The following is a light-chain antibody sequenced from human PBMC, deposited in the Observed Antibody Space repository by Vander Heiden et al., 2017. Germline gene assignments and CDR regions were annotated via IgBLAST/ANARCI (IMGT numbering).Light chain of an antibody. V-gene: IGKV3-11*01. J-gene: IGKJ4*01. CDR3: QQRSNWLT. CDR2: DAS. Sequence: EIVLTKSPATLSLSPGERATLPCRASQSVSRYLAWYQQKPGQAPRLLIYDASNRATGIPARFSGSGSGTDFTLTISSLEPEDFAVYYCQQRSNWLTFGGGTKVEIK. CDR1: QSVSRY.